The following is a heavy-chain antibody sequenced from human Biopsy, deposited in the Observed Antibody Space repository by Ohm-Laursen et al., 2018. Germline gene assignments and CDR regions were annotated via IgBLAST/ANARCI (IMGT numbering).Heavy chain of an antibody. CDR2: VYNSGTT. Sequence: SQTLSLTCTVSGGSITSSGYWWSWIRQRPGKGLEWIGYVYNSGTTYFNPSLKSRLTISIDTSKNQFSLKLTSVTAADTAVYYCVREPKTGTAEAWYFDLWGRGSPVTAPS. CDR3: VREPKTGTAEAWYFDL. CDR1: GGSITSSGYW. V-gene: IGHV4-31*03. D-gene: IGHD3-9*01. J-gene: IGHJ2*01.